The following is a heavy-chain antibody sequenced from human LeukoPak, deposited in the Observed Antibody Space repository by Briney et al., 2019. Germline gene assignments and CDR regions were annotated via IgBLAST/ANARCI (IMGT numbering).Heavy chain of an antibody. J-gene: IGHJ4*02. D-gene: IGHD6-13*01. CDR1: GGSISSYY. CDR3: ARVTGYRIEDYFDY. CDR2: IYYSGST. V-gene: IGHV4-59*01. Sequence: SETLSLTCTVSGGSISSYYWSWIRQPPGKGLEWIGYIYYSGSTNYNPSLKSRVTVSVETSKNEFSLKLRSVTAADTAVYYCARVTGYRIEDYFDYWGQGTLVTVSS.